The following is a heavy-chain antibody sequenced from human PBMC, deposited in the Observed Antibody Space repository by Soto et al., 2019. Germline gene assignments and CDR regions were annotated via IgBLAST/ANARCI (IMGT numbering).Heavy chain of an antibody. CDR2: IYYSGST. CDR3: ARDRREDAFDI. Sequence: SETLSLTCTVSGGSISSGDYYWSWIRQPPGKGLEWIGYIYYSGSTYYNPSLKSRVTISVDTSKNQFSLKLSSVTAADTAVYYCARDRREDAFDIWGQGTMVTVSS. V-gene: IGHV4-30-4*01. J-gene: IGHJ3*02. CDR1: GGSISSGDYY.